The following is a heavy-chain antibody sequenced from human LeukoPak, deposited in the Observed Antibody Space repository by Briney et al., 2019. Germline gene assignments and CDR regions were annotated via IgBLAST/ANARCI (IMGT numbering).Heavy chain of an antibody. CDR1: GYTFTGYY. D-gene: IGHD3/OR15-3a*01. V-gene: IGHV1-2*02. CDR2: INPNSGGT. CDR3: ARVGSDWYDCFDY. Sequence: ASVKVSCKASGYTFTGYYMHWVRQAPGEGLEWMGWINPNSGGTNYAQKFQGRVTMTRDTSISTAYMELSKLRSDDTAVYYCARVGSDWYDCFDYWGQGTLVTVSS. J-gene: IGHJ4*02.